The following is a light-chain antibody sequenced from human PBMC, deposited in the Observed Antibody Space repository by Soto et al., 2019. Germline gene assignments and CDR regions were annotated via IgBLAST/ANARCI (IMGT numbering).Light chain of an antibody. CDR3: QQYGSSYT. V-gene: IGKV3-20*01. Sequence: EIVLTQSPGTLSLSPGERATLSCRASQSGSSSYLAWYQQKPGQAPRLLIYGASSRATGIPDRFSGSWSGTDFTLKISRLEPEDFAVYYCQQYGSSYTFGQGTKLEIK. CDR2: GAS. J-gene: IGKJ2*01. CDR1: QSGSSSY.